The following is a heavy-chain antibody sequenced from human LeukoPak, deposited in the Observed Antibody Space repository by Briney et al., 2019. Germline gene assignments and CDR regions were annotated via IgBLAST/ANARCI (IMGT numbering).Heavy chain of an antibody. CDR3: ARDFPAPKMKNWFDP. CDR1: GGPIISFF. J-gene: IGHJ5*02. V-gene: IGHV4-59*01. CDR2: IHYSGAT. D-gene: IGHD5-24*01. Sequence: SETLSLTCNVSGGPIISFFWSWIRKTPGKGLEWISYIHYSGATRYNTSLQDRLTISVDTSKYQFSLDLTSVTAADTAVDYCARDFPAPKMKNWFDPWGQGTLVTVSS.